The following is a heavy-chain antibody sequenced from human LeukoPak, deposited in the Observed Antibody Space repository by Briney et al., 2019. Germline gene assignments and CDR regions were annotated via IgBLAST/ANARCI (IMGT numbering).Heavy chain of an antibody. V-gene: IGHV5-51*01. D-gene: IGHD3-22*01. CDR1: GYSFTSYW. Sequence: GESLKISCKGSGYSFTSYWIGWWRQMAGEGREWMGGSYPGDSDTRSSPSFQCQVTISADKAISTAYLQWSIMKASDTAMYYCARRSSLRYYYDSSGYPHFDYWGQGTLVTVSS. CDR3: ARRSSLRYYYDSSGYPHFDY. CDR2: SYPGDSDT. J-gene: IGHJ4*02.